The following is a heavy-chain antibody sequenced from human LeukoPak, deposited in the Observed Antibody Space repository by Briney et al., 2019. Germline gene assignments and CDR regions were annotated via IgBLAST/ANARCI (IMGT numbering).Heavy chain of an antibody. CDR3: AREDTYYYGSGSYEFDY. CDR2: INPNSGGT. J-gene: IGHJ4*02. V-gene: IGHV1-2*02. D-gene: IGHD3-10*01. Sequence: ASVKVSCKASGYTFTSYGISWVRQAPGQGLEWMGWINPNSGGTNYAQKFQGRVTMTRDTSISTAYMELSRLRSDDTAVYYCAREDTYYYGSGSYEFDYWGQGTLVTVSS. CDR1: GYTFTSYG.